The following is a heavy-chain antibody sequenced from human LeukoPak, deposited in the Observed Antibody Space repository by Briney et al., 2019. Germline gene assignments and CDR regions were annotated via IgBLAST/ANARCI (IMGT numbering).Heavy chain of an antibody. J-gene: IGHJ4*02. CDR3: ARGANRLDS. Sequence: SETLSLTCSVFGGSINTYYWSWIRQTPGKGLEWIGFIYYTGSTNYNPSLKSRVTMSVDTSKSQFSLKLTSVTAADTALYYCARGANRLDSWGRGTLVTVS. CDR2: IYYTGST. D-gene: IGHD1-14*01. V-gene: IGHV4-59*12. CDR1: GGSINTYY.